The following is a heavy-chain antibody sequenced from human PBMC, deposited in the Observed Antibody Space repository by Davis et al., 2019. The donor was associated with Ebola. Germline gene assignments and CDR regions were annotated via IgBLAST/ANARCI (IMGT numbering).Heavy chain of an antibody. V-gene: IGHV3-11*01. J-gene: IGHJ4*02. CDR3: AKKTTLYFDY. CDR2: ISSSGSTV. CDR1: GFTFSDQY. D-gene: IGHD1-1*01. Sequence: GESLKISCEASGFTFSDQYMSWIRQAPGKGLECISYISSSGSTVYYADSVKGRFTISRDNSKNTLYLQMNSLRAEDTAVYYCAKKTTLYFDYWGQGTLVTVSS.